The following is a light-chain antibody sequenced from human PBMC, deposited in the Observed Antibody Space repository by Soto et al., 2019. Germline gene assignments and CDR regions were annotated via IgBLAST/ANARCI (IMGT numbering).Light chain of an antibody. CDR1: QTISSW. J-gene: IGKJ1*01. Sequence: DIQMTQSPSTLSGSVGARVTITCRASQTISSWLAWYQQKPGKAPKLLIYKASTLESGVPSRFSGSGSGTEFTLTISSLQPDEFATYYCQHYNSYSEAFGQGTKVELK. CDR3: QHYNSYSEA. V-gene: IGKV1-5*03. CDR2: KAS.